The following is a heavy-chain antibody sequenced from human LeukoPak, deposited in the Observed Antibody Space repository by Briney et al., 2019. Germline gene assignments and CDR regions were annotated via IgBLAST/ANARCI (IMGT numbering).Heavy chain of an antibody. D-gene: IGHD2-2*01. CDR2: IHYSGST. V-gene: IGHV4-39*07. CDR3: ARGYCSSTSCYFKSTHPFDY. J-gene: IGHJ4*02. CDR1: GGSISSSSYY. Sequence: PSETLSLTCTVSGGSISSSSYYWGWIRQPPGKGLEWIGSIHYSGSTYYNPSLKSRVAISVDTSKNQFSLKLGSVTAADTAVYYCARGYCSSTSCYFKSTHPFDYWGQGTLVTVSS.